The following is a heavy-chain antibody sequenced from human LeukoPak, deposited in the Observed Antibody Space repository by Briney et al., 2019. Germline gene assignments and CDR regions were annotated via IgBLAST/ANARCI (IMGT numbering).Heavy chain of an antibody. D-gene: IGHD6-13*01. J-gene: IGHJ4*02. Sequence: PSETLSLTCTVSGYSISSGYYWGWIRQPPGKGLEWIGVYHVGTTDYNPSLKSRVTISVDTSKNQFSLKLTSVTAADTAVYYCARHRRIAAAGIRGYDYWGQGTLVTVSS. CDR1: GYSISSGYY. CDR2: VYHVGTT. V-gene: IGHV4-38-2*02. CDR3: ARHRRIAAAGIRGYDY.